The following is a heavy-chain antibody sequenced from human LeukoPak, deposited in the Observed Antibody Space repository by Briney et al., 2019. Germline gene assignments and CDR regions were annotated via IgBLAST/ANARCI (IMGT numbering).Heavy chain of an antibody. CDR2: ISWNSGSI. Sequence: PGGSLRLSCAASGFTFDDYAMHWVRQARGKGLEWVSVISWNSGSIGYADSVKGRFTISRDNAKNSLYLQMNSLRAEDTALYYCAKVSGVTTGVPGAFDIWGQGTMVTVSS. D-gene: IGHD4-17*01. J-gene: IGHJ3*02. V-gene: IGHV3-9*01. CDR3: AKVSGVTTGVPGAFDI. CDR1: GFTFDDYA.